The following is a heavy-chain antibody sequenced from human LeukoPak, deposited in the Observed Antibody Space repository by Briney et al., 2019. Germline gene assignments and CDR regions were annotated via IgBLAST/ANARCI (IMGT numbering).Heavy chain of an antibody. V-gene: IGHV1-2*06. J-gene: IGHJ4*02. CDR1: GYTFTGYY. CDR2: INPNSGGT. D-gene: IGHD3-22*01. Sequence: GASVKVSCKASGYTFTGYYMHWVRQAPGQGLEWMGRINPNSGGTNYAQKFQGRITMTRDTSISTAYMELSNLRSDDTAVYYCAREGAYWFDSSGTLGNDYWGQGTLVTVSS. CDR3: AREGAYWFDSSGTLGNDY.